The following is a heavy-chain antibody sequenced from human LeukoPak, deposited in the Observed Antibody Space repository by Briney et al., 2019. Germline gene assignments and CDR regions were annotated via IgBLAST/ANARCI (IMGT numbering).Heavy chain of an antibody. D-gene: IGHD6-19*01. CDR2: ITTTGDRI. V-gene: IGHV3-48*03. CDR3: ARRSVAGSLDY. CDR1: GFTFSRYE. Sequence: PGGSLRLSCVASGFTFSRYEMNWVRQAPGKGLEWIAYITTTGDRIQYADSVKGRFTISRDNAENSLYLQMNSLRAEDTAVYYCARRSVAGSLDYWGQGTLVTVSS. J-gene: IGHJ4*02.